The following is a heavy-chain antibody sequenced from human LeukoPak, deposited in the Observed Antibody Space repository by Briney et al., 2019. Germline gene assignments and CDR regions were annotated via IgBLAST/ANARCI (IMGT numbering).Heavy chain of an antibody. Sequence: PSETLSLTCTVSGGSISSYYWSWIRQPPGKGLDWIGYIYYSGSINYNPSLKSRVTISLDTSKTQFTLKLTSVTAADTAVYYCARGSSSFLFGYWGQGTLVTVSS. CDR3: ARGSSSFLFGY. D-gene: IGHD6-13*01. J-gene: IGHJ4*02. V-gene: IGHV4-59*01. CDR1: GGSISSYY. CDR2: IYYSGSI.